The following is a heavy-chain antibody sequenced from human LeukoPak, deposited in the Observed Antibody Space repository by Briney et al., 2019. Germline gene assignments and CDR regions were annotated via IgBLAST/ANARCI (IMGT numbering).Heavy chain of an antibody. J-gene: IGHJ6*02. CDR2: ISSGGNSK. V-gene: IGHV3-48*03. CDR1: GFRFRTYE. Sequence: GGSLRLSCEASGFRFRTYEVNWVRQAPGKGLAWVSYISSGGNSKYYADSVKGRFTVSRDNVKNSLYLQMNSLRAEDTAVYYCARDHMVEVGSYGLDVWGQGTSVTVSS. D-gene: IGHD2-15*01. CDR3: ARDHMVEVGSYGLDV.